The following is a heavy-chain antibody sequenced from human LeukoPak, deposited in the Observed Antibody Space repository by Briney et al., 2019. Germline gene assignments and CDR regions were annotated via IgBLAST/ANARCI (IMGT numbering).Heavy chain of an antibody. CDR2: ISYDGSNK. CDR1: GFTFSSYA. D-gene: IGHD1-1*01. J-gene: IGHJ4*02. CDR3: TSGTDF. V-gene: IGHV3-30-3*01. Sequence: GGSLRLSCAASGFTFSSYAMHWVRQAPGKGLEWVAVISYDGSNKYYADSVKGRFTISRDNSKNTLYLQMNSLRAEDTAVYYCTSGTDFWGRGTLVAVSS.